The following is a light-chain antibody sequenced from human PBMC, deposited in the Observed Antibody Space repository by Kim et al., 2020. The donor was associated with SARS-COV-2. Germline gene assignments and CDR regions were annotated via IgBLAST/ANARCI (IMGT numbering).Light chain of an antibody. CDR1: SSNIGAGYD. CDR2: GNS. J-gene: IGLJ1*01. CDR3: QSYDSSLVYV. V-gene: IGLV1-40*01. Sequence: GQRVTISCTGSSSNIGAGYDVHWYQQLPGTAPKLLIYGNSNRPSGVPDRFSGSKSGTSASLAITGLQAEDEADYYCQSYDSSLVYVFGTGTRSPS.